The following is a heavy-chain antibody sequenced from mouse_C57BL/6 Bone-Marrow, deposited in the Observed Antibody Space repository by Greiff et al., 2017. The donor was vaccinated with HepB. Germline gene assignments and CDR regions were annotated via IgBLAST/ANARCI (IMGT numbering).Heavy chain of an antibody. D-gene: IGHD3-2*02. CDR1: GFNIKDDY. CDR3: TGDSSGYVGFAY. CDR2: IDPENGDT. Sequence: QQSGAELVRPGASVKLSCTASGFNIKDDYMHWVKQRPEQGLEWIGWIDPENGDTEYASKFQGKATITADTSSNTAYLQLSSLTSEDTAVYYCTGDSSGYVGFAYWGQGTLVTVSA. J-gene: IGHJ3*01. V-gene: IGHV14-4*01.